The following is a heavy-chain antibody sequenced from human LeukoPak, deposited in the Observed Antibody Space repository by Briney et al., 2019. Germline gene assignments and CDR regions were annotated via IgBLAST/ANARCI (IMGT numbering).Heavy chain of an antibody. J-gene: IGHJ6*03. CDR2: ISAYNGNT. CDR3: ARDWASILTGTQGYYYYMDV. V-gene: IGHV1-18*01. CDR1: GYTFTSYG. D-gene: IGHD3-9*01. Sequence: ASVKVSCKASGYTFTSYGISWVRQAPGQGLEWMGWISAYNGNTNYAQKLQGRVTMTTDTSTSTAYMELRSLRSDDTAVYYCARDWASILTGTQGYYYYMDVWGKGTTVTISS.